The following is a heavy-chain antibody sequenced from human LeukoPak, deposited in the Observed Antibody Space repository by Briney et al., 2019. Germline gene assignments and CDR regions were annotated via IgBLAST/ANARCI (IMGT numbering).Heavy chain of an antibody. V-gene: IGHV4-4*07. CDR1: RDAMTDSF. CDR3: ARAPEYFGGFTGNLDHYDP. Sequence: SETLSLTCTLSRDAMTDSFWTWIRQPPGMGLEWIGHIVSRGHAEYNPFLERRVTFSLDMSKKQFSLDLTSVTAADTAIYYCARAPEYFGGFTGNLDHYDPWGQGALVTVPS. CDR2: IVSRGHA. D-gene: IGHD4-23*01. J-gene: IGHJ5*02.